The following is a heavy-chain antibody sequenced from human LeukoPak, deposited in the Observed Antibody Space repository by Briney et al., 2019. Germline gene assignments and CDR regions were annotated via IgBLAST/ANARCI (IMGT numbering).Heavy chain of an antibody. Sequence: SETLSLTCAVYGGSFSGYYWSWIRQPPGKGLEWIGEINHSGSTNYNPTLKSRVTISVDTSKNQFSLKLSSVTAADTAVYYCAREAGDYVRWFDPWGQGTLVTVSS. V-gene: IGHV4-34*01. CDR2: INHSGST. J-gene: IGHJ5*02. CDR3: AREAGDYVRWFDP. CDR1: GGSFSGYY. D-gene: IGHD4-17*01.